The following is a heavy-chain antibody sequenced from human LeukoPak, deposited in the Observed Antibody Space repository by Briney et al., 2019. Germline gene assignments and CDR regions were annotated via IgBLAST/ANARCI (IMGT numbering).Heavy chain of an antibody. J-gene: IGHJ4*02. CDR2: IYHSGGT. CDR1: GGSISSGGYS. CDR3: ASYASGSFHNDY. D-gene: IGHD3-10*01. Sequence: SETLSLTCAVSGGSISSGGYSWSWIWQPPGKGLEWIGYIYHSGGTYYNPSLKSRVTISVDTSKNQFSLKLSSVTAADTAVYYCASYASGSFHNDYWGQGTLVTVSS. V-gene: IGHV4-30-2*05.